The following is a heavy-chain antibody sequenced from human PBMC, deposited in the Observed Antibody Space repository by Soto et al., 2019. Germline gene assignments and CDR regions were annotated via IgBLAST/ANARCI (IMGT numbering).Heavy chain of an antibody. Sequence: QVQLVQSGAEVKKPGASVTVSCKASGYPFTSYAINWVRQAPGQGLEWMGWISGYNGDTKYSEKFQDRHTMTADTSTSPAYMALTSLISDDTAVYSCARAPQWLQGDLQYWGQGALVTVSS. CDR3: ARAPQWLQGDLQY. V-gene: IGHV1-18*01. CDR1: GYPFTSYA. J-gene: IGHJ4*02. D-gene: IGHD5-12*01. CDR2: ISGYNGDT.